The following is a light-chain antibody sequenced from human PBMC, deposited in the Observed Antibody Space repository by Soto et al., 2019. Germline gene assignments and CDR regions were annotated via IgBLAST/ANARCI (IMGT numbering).Light chain of an antibody. CDR2: KAS. Sequence: DIQMTQSPSPLSGSVGDRVTITCRSSLTISSWLAWYQQKPGKAPKLLLYKASSLESGVPSRFSGSGAGTDFTLTISSLQPDDFATYYCQQSYSTPPGTFGQGTKVDIK. J-gene: IGKJ1*01. CDR1: LTISSW. CDR3: QQSYSTPPGT. V-gene: IGKV1-5*03.